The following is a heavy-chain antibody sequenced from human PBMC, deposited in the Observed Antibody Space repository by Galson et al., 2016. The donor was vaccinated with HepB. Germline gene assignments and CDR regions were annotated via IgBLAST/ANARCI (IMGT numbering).Heavy chain of an antibody. CDR3: VPRSAGMDV. J-gene: IGHJ6*02. Sequence: SLRLSCAASGFTFDEYGMHWVRQAPGKGLEWVSGISWNSGSTGYADSVKGRFTISRDNAKNSLYLQMNSLRAEDTAVYYCVPRSAGMDVWGQGTTVTVSS. CDR2: ISWNSGST. CDR1: GFTFDEYG. V-gene: IGHV3-9*01.